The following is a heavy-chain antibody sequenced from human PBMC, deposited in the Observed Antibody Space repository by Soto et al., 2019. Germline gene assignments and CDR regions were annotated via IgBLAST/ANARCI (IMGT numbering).Heavy chain of an antibody. J-gene: IGHJ4*02. D-gene: IGHD3-9*01. V-gene: IGHV4-59*01. Sequence: SETLSLTCTVSGGSISSYYWSWIRQPPGKGLEWIGYIYYSVSTNYNPSLKSRVTISVGTSKNQFSLKLSSVTAADTAVYYCARGGNYDILTGYYPFDYWGQGTVVTVS. CDR2: IYYSVST. CDR1: GGSISSYY. CDR3: ARGGNYDILTGYYPFDY.